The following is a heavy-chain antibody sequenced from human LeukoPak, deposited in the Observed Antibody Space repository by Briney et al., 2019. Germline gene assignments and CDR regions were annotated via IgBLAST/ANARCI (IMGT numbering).Heavy chain of an antibody. V-gene: IGHV4-59*08. CDR1: GGSISSDY. J-gene: IGHJ4*02. CDR2: IYYGGST. Sequence: PSEALSLTCTVSGGSISSDYWSWIRQPPGKGLEWIGYIYYGGSTNYNPSLKSRVTISVDTSKNQFSLKLSSVTAADTAVYYCARGSPLYFFDYWGQGTLVTVSS. CDR3: ARGSPLYFFDY. D-gene: IGHD2-15*01.